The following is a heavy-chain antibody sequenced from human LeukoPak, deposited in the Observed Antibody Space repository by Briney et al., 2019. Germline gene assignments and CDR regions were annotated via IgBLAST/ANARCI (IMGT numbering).Heavy chain of an antibody. D-gene: IGHD2/OR15-2a*01. CDR2: ISGKGSRT. V-gene: IGHV3-23*01. Sequence: PGGSLRLSCAASGFTFSSYAMSWVRQAPGKGLEWVSGISGKGSRTYYADSVKGRFTISRDNSKNTLDLQMNSLRADDTAVYYCGKKKFYNNILPGRDGMDFGGQGTTLTVSS. CDR1: GFTFSSYA. CDR3: GKKKFYNNILPGRDGMDF. J-gene: IGHJ6*02.